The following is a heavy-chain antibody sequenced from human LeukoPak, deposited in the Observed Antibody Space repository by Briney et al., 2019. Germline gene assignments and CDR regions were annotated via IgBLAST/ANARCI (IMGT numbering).Heavy chain of an antibody. CDR1: GFTFSDYY. Sequence: GGSLRLSCAASGFTFSDYYMSWIRQAPGKGLEWVSYISSSGSTIYYADSVKGRFTISTDNSKSTVYLQMNSLRAEDTAVYYCARGGGHHHFDYWGQGTLVTVSS. CDR3: ARGGGHHHFDY. J-gene: IGHJ4*02. CDR2: ISSSGSTI. V-gene: IGHV3-11*01. D-gene: IGHD1-14*01.